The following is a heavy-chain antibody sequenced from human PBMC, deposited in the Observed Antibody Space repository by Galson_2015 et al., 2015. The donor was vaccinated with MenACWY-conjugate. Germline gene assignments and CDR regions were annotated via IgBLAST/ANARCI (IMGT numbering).Heavy chain of an antibody. CDR1: GFTFSSNY. CDR2: IYSGGST. Sequence: SLRLSCAASGFTFSSNYMSWVRQAPGKGLEWVSVIYSGGSTYYADSVKGRFTISRDNSKNTLYLQMNSLRSEEMTVYYCAKDSARPTVNPNYDCNYGMDDWGQGTPVTVSS. CDR3: AKDSARPTVNPNYDCNYGMDD. J-gene: IGHJ6*02. V-gene: IGHV3-66*02. D-gene: IGHD1-26*01.